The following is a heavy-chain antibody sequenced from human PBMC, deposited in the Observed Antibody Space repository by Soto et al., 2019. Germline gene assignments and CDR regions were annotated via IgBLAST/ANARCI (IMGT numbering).Heavy chain of an antibody. CDR3: ARHLTYCSAGSCYSDFPYYGMDV. CDR1: GGSISSDHYY. V-gene: IGHV4-39*01. D-gene: IGHD2-15*01. J-gene: IGHJ6*02. Sequence: SETLSLTCTVSGGSISSDHYYWRWIRQPPGKGLEWIGYIYYSGSTHYNPSLKSRVTISVDTSKNQFSLKLSSVTAADTAVYYCARHLTYCSAGSCYSDFPYYGMDVWGQGTTVTVSS. CDR2: IYYSGST.